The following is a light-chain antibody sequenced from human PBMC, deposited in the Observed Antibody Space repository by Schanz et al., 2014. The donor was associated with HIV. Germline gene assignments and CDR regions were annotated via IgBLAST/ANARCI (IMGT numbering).Light chain of an antibody. Sequence: IVLTQFPGTLSLSPGERATLFCRTSQSVSGDYLAWYRQKPGQPPRLLIYGASTRATGIPARFSGSRSGTDFTLTISSLQAEDLAVYYCQQYYTTPTFGQGTRVEIK. J-gene: IGKJ1*01. V-gene: IGKV3D-7*01. CDR3: QQYYTTPT. CDR1: QSVSGDY. CDR2: GAS.